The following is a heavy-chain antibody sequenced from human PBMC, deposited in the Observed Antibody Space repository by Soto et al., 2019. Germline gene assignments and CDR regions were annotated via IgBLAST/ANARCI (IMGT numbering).Heavy chain of an antibody. J-gene: IGHJ6*02. CDR3: ARGYCSRGNCYRLYYYEMDV. Sequence: ASVKVSCKASGYTITSYYMHWVRQAPGQGLEWMGIINPSSSATRYSQKFQGRVTMTRDVSTSTVYMEMSGLRSEDTAVYYCARGYCSRGNCYRLYYYEMDVWGQGTTVPVSS. V-gene: IGHV1-46*01. CDR2: INPSSSAT. D-gene: IGHD2-15*01. CDR1: GYTITSYY.